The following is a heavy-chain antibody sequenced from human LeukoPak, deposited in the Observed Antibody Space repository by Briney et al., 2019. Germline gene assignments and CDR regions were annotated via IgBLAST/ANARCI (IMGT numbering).Heavy chain of an antibody. CDR3: AREELIVVVPAATILTGWFDP. CDR2: INPNSGGT. J-gene: IGHJ5*02. CDR1: GYTFTGYY. Sequence: ASVKVSCKASGYTFTGYYMHWVRQAPGQGLEWMGWINPNSGGTNYAQKFQGRVTMTRDTSISTAYMELSRLRSDDTAVYYCAREELIVVVPAATILTGWFDPWGQGNLVTVSS. V-gene: IGHV1-2*02. D-gene: IGHD2-2*01.